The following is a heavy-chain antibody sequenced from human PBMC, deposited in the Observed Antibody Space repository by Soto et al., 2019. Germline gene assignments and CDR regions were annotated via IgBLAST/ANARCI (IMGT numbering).Heavy chain of an antibody. CDR3: AREALSEIAANCDY. V-gene: IGHV1-46*03. CDR1: GYTFTSYY. Sequence: QVQLVQSGAEVKKPGASVKVSCKAYGYTFTSYYMHWVRQATGQGIEWMGIINPSGGSTSYAQQFQGRVTMTRDTSTSPVYMELSSLISEDTAVYYCAREALSEIAANCDYWGQGPLVTVSS. CDR2: INPSGGST. D-gene: IGHD6-6*01. J-gene: IGHJ4*02.